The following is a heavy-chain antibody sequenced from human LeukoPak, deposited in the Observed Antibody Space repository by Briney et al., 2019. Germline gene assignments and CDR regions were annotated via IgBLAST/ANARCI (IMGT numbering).Heavy chain of an antibody. CDR3: AKDAGGSYLTFDY. D-gene: IGHD1-26*01. CDR2: ITWNSGTI. V-gene: IGHV3-9*01. Sequence: GGSLRLSCAASGFTFVDFAMHWVRQAPGKGLEWVSGITWNSGTIGYADSVKGRFTISRDNAKNSLYLQMNSLRAEDTAFYYCAKDAGGSYLTFDYWGQGTLVIVSS. CDR1: GFTFVDFA. J-gene: IGHJ4*02.